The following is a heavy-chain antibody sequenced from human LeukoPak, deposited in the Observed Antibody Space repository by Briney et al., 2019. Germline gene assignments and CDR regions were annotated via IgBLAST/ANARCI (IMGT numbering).Heavy chain of an antibody. Sequence: SETLSLTCAVYGGSFSGYYWSWIRQPPGKGLEWIGEINHSGSTNYNPSLKSRVTISVDTSKNQFSLKLSSVTAADTAVYYCARHSTNRMYGSGRGGWFDPWGQGTLVTVSS. V-gene: IGHV4-34*01. D-gene: IGHD3-10*01. J-gene: IGHJ5*02. CDR2: INHSGST. CDR1: GGSFSGYY. CDR3: ARHSTNRMYGSGRGGWFDP.